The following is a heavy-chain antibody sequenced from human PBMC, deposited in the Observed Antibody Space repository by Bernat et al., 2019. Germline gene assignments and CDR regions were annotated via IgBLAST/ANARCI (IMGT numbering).Heavy chain of an antibody. J-gene: IGHJ6*02. V-gene: IGHV3-30-3*01. D-gene: IGHD6-19*01. CDR2: ISYDGSNK. CDR3: ARDGDSSGWFSFIRVPHGMDV. Sequence: QVQLVESGGGVVQPGRSLRLSCAASGFTFSSYAMHWVRQAPGKGLEWVAVISYDGSNKYYADSVKGRFTISRDNSKNTLYLQMNSLRAEDTAVYYCARDGDSSGWFSFIRVPHGMDVWGQGTTVTVSS. CDR1: GFTFSSYA.